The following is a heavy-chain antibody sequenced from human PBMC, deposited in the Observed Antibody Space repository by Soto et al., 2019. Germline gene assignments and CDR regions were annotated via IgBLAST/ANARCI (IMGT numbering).Heavy chain of an antibody. D-gene: IGHD6-19*01. CDR1: GYTFTGYY. Sequence: ASVKVSCKASGYTFTGYYMHWVRQAPGQGLEWMGWINPNSGGTNYAQKFQGWVTMTRDTSISTAYMELSRLRSDDTAVYYCAREKKQWLNSYEYWGQGTLVTVSS. J-gene: IGHJ4*02. CDR3: AREKKQWLNSYEY. V-gene: IGHV1-2*04. CDR2: INPNSGGT.